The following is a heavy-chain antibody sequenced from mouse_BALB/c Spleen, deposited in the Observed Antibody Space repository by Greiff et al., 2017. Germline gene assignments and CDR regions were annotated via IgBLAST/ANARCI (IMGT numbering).Heavy chain of an antibody. CDR2: INPSSGYT. J-gene: IGHJ3*01. Sequence: QVQLQQSAAELARPGASVKMSCKASGYTFTSYTMHWVKQRPGQGLEWIGYINPSSGYTEYNQKFKDKTTLTADKSSSTAYMQLSSLTSEDSAVYYCARPLSGSPFAYWGQGTLVTVSA. D-gene: IGHD3-1*01. CDR1: GYTFTSYT. CDR3: ARPLSGSPFAY. V-gene: IGHV1-4*02.